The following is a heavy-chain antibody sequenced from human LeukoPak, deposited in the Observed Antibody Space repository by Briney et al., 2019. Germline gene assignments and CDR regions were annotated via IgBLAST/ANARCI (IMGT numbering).Heavy chain of an antibody. V-gene: IGHV3-15*07. J-gene: IGHJ4*02. D-gene: IGHD1-20*01. CDR1: GFTFTNAW. CDR2: IKSKADGETI. Sequence: GALRLSCAASGFTFTNAWMNWVRQAPGKGLEWVGRIKSKADGETIDYAAPVKGRFTFSRDDSKNMLYLQMNSLKSEDTAVYYCSTLTSRGLSDSWGQGTLVTVSS. CDR3: STLTSRGLSDS.